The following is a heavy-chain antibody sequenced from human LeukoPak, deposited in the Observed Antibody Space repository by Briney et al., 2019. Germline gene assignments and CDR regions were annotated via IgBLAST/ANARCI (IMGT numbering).Heavy chain of an antibody. J-gene: IGHJ3*02. CDR1: GGTFSSYA. D-gene: IGHD2-15*01. Sequence: SVKVSCKASGGTFSSYAISWVRQAPGQGLEWMGGIIPIFGTANYAQKFQGRVTITADESTSTAYMELSSLRSEDTAVYYCARLERCCSGGSCYPGAFDIWGQGTMVTVSS. V-gene: IGHV1-69*13. CDR3: ARLERCCSGGSCYPGAFDI. CDR2: IIPIFGTA.